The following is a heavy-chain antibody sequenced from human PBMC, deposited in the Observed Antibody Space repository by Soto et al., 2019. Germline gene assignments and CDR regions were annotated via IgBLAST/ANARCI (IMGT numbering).Heavy chain of an antibody. CDR1: GFTFSSYA. CDR2: ISGSGGST. Sequence: SLRLSCAASGFTFSSYAMSWVRQAPGKGLEWVSAISGSGGSTYYADSVKGRFTISRDNSKNTLYLQMNSLRAEDTAVYYCAKHYYDSSGYYCYWGQGTLVTVSS. CDR3: AKHYYDSSGYYCY. V-gene: IGHV3-23*01. D-gene: IGHD3-22*01. J-gene: IGHJ4*02.